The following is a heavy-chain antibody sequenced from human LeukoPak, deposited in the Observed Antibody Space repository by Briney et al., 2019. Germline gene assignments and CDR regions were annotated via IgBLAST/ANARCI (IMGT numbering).Heavy chain of an antibody. J-gene: IGHJ4*02. CDR3: ARDYSNYFDY. V-gene: IGHV3-7*01. CDR1: GFTFSSYW. Sequence: GSLRLSCVASGFTFSSYWMTWVRQAPGKGLEWVANIKQDGSEKYYVDSVKGRFTISRDNAKNSLYLQMNSLRAEDTAVYYCARDYSNYFDYWGQGTLVTVPS. CDR2: IKQDGSEK. D-gene: IGHD4-11*01.